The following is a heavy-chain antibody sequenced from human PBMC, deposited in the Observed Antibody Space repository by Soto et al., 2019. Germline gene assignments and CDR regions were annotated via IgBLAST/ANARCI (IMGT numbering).Heavy chain of an antibody. CDR3: AREVVTETTLGYFDY. CDR2: ITPFLETP. J-gene: IGHJ4*02. Sequence: ASVKVSCKASGGTLSSDAVSWVRQAPGQGLEWMGGITPFLETPNYAQKFQGRITIIADTSTSTVYMELRSPRSEDTAVYYCAREVVTETTLGYFDYWGQGTLVTVSS. D-gene: IGHD3-16*01. CDR1: GGTLSSDA. V-gene: IGHV1-69*10.